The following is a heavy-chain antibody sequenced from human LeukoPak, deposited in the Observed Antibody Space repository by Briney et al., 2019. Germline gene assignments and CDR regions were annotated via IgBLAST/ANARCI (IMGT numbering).Heavy chain of an antibody. CDR3: VRGSTSGLKSYYFDY. Sequence: PGGPLSLSCPASGFTFSNYAIDWVRQAPGRGLEGVSPISSSSTFIYYADSVKGRFTVSRDNADSSLFLQMSSLRDEDTAVYYCVRGSTSGLKSYYFDYWGQGALVTVSS. CDR2: ISSSSTFI. V-gene: IGHV3-21*01. D-gene: IGHD6-6*01. CDR1: GFTFSNYA. J-gene: IGHJ4*02.